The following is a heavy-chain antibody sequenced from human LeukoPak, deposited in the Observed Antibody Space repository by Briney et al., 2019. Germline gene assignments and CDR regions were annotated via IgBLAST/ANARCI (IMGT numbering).Heavy chain of an antibody. CDR2: ISGSGGST. D-gene: IGHD2-8*01. CDR3: AKDLSPGVY. Sequence: GGSLRLSCADSGFTFSTYSMSWVRQAPGKGLEWVSAISGSGGSTYYADSVKGRFTISRDNSKNTLYLRMNSLRAEDTAAYYCAKDLSPGVYWGQGTLVTVSS. V-gene: IGHV3-23*01. J-gene: IGHJ4*02. CDR1: GFTFSTYS.